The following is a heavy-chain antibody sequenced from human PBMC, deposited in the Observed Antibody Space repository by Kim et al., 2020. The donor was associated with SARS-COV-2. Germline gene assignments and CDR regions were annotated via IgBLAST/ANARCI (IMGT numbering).Heavy chain of an antibody. J-gene: IGHJ4*02. CDR1: GGSISSSSYF. CDR2: IFYTGST. D-gene: IGHD6-13*01. Sequence: SETLSLTCTVSGGSISSSSYFWGWIRQPPGKRLEWIGNIFYTGSTYYNPSLKSRVTISVDTSKNQFSLKVNSVTAADTAVYYCARRRSSSDNYYFDSWGQGTLVTVSS. V-gene: IGHV4-39*01. CDR3: ARRRSSSDNYYFDS.